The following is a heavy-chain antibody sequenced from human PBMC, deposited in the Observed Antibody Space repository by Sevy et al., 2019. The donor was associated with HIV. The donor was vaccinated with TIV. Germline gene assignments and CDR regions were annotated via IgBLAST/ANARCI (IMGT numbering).Heavy chain of an antibody. CDR1: GYTLIQLS. CDR2: FDPEDGET. Sequence: ASVKVSCKVSGYTLIQLSMHWVRQVPGKGLEWMGSFDPEDGETNYAQKFQGRVPMTEDTSTDKAYMELSSLKSEDRAIFYCAITKDYYDSSGYPFDYWGQGTLVTVSS. J-gene: IGHJ4*02. CDR3: AITKDYYDSSGYPFDY. D-gene: IGHD3-22*01. V-gene: IGHV1-24*01.